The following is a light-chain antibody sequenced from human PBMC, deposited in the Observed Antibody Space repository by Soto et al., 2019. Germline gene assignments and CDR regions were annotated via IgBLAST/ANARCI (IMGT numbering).Light chain of an antibody. J-gene: IGKJ1*01. CDR2: DAS. Sequence: DIPMTQSPSTPSASVGDRVTITCRASQTISSGLAWYQQKPGKAPKVLIYDASTLESGVPSRFSGSGSRTEFTLTISILQPDDFETYYCHQYTSYKTFRLGTKV. V-gene: IGKV1-5*01. CDR1: QTISSG. CDR3: HQYTSYKT.